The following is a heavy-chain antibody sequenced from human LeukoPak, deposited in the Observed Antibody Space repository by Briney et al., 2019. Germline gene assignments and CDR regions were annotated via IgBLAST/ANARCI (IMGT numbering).Heavy chain of an antibody. D-gene: IGHD5-24*01. V-gene: IGHV1-2*02. CDR1: GYTFTGYY. CDR3: AGDGYNSRRFFDY. J-gene: IGHJ4*02. Sequence: ASVTVSFKASGYTFTGYYMHWVRQAPGQGLEWMGWINPNSGGSNYAQKFQGRVTMTSDTSINTAYMELSRLISDDTAVYYCAGDGYNSRRFFDYWGQGTLVTVSS. CDR2: INPNSGGS.